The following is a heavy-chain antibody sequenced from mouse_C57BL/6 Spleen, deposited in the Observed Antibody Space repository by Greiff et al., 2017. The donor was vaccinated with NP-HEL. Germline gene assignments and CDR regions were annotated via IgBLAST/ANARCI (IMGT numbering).Heavy chain of an antibody. CDR3: ARSGYGKGYFDY. CDR1: GYTFTSYW. D-gene: IGHD2-10*02. J-gene: IGHJ2*01. CDR2: IDPSDSYT. V-gene: IGHV1-69*01. Sequence: QVQLQQPGAELVMPGASVKLSCKASGYTFTSYWMHWVKQRPGQGLEWIGEIDPSDSYTTYNQKFTGKSTLTVAKSYSTAYMQLSSLTSEYSAVYYGARSGYGKGYFDYWGQGTTLTVSS.